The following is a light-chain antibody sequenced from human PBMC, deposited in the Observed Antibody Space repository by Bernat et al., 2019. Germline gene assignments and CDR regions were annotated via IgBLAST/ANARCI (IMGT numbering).Light chain of an antibody. Sequence: SSELTQDPAVSVALGQTVRITCQGDSLRSYYASWYQQKPGQAPVLVIYGKNNRPSGIPDRFSGSSSGNTASLTITGAQAEDEADYYWNSRDSSGNLWVCGGGTKLTVL. V-gene: IGLV3-19*01. CDR1: SLRSYY. CDR2: GKN. CDR3: NSRDSSGNLWV. J-gene: IGLJ3*02.